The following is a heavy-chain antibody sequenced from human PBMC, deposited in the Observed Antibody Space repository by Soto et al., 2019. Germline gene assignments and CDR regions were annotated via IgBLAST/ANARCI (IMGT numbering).Heavy chain of an antibody. CDR2: ISYDGSNK. CDR3: AKDRYSDYYDILTGPDY. CDR1: GFTFSSYG. D-gene: IGHD3-9*01. J-gene: IGHJ4*02. V-gene: IGHV3-30*18. Sequence: GGSLRLSCAASGFTFSSYGMHWVRQAPGKGLEWVAVISYDGSNKYYADSVKGRFTISRDNSKNTLYLQMNSLRAEDTAVYYCAKDRYSDYYDILTGPDYWGQGTLVTVSS.